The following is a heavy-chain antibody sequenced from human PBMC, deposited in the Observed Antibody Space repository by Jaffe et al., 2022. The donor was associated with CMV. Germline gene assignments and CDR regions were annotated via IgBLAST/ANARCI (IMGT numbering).Heavy chain of an antibody. CDR1: GYTFTSYD. CDR3: ARGSCSGGSCYWVYYYYGMDV. Sequence: QVQLVQSGAEVKKPGASVKVSCKASGYTFTSYDINWVRQATGQGLEWMGWMNPNSGNTGYAQKFQGRVTMTRNTSISTAYMELSSLRSEDTAVYYCARGSCSGGSCYWVYYYYGMDVWGQGTTVTVSS. J-gene: IGHJ6*02. V-gene: IGHV1-8*01. CDR2: MNPNSGNT. D-gene: IGHD2-15*01.